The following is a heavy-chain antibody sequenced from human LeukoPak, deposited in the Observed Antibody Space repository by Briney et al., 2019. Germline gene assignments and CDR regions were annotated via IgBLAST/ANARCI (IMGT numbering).Heavy chain of an antibody. CDR2: ISSSSSYI. CDR1: GFTFSSYS. Sequence: GGSLRLSCAASGFTFSSYSMNWVRQAPGKGLEWVSSISSSSSYIYYADLVKGRFTISRDNAKNSLYLQMNSLRAEDTAVYYCARDYYGSGSYYQAGGMDVWGQGTTVTVSS. V-gene: IGHV3-21*01. J-gene: IGHJ6*02. D-gene: IGHD3-10*01. CDR3: ARDYYGSGSYYQAGGMDV.